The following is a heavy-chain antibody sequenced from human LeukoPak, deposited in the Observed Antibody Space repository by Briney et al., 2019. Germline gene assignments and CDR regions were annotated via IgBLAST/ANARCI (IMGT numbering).Heavy chain of an antibody. CDR3: ARMNDILTGYFTGAVGAFDI. CDR2: ISSSSSTI. CDR1: GFTFSSYS. Sequence: PGGSLRLSCAASGFTFSSYSMNWVRQAPGKGLEWVSYISSSSSTIYYADSVKGRFTISRDDAKNSLYLQMNSLRAEDTAVYYCARMNDILTGYFTGAVGAFDIWGQGTMVTVSS. D-gene: IGHD3-9*01. V-gene: IGHV3-48*04. J-gene: IGHJ3*02.